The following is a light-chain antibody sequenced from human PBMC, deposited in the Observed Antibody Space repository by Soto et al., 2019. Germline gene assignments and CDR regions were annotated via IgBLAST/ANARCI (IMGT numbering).Light chain of an antibody. Sequence: EIVMTQSPATLSVSPGERATLSCRASQSISDNLAWYQQKPGQAPGLLIYGASTRATAVPARFSGSGSGTEFTLTISSLQSEDFAVYSCQQYNNWPLTFGPGTKVDVK. CDR3: QQYNNWPLT. CDR1: QSISDN. J-gene: IGKJ3*01. V-gene: IGKV3-15*01. CDR2: GAS.